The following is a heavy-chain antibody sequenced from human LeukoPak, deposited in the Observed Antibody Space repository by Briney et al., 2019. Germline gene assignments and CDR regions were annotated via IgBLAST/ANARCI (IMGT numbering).Heavy chain of an antibody. CDR2: INHSGGST. CDR3: AIRHTVGGAFDI. Sequence: ASVKVSCKSSGYTFTSYYMLWVRQAPGQGLEWMGIINHSGGSTSYAQKLQGRVTMTRHTSTSTVYMELSSLRSEDPAVYYCAIRHTVGGAFDIWGQGTMVTVSS. J-gene: IGHJ3*02. V-gene: IGHV1-46*04. CDR1: GYTFTSYY. D-gene: IGHD4-4*01.